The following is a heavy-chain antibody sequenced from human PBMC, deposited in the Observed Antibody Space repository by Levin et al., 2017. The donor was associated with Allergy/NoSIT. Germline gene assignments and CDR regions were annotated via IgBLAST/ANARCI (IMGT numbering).Heavy chain of an antibody. Sequence: GGSLRLSCEASGFTFGTYWMHWVRQAPGKGLVWVSQINRDGSSIDYEDSVKGRFTVSRDNAKNTLYLQMISLRAEDTGVYHCVRLSSGWSPHGMDVWGQGTTVTVSS. J-gene: IGHJ6*02. CDR2: INRDGSSI. D-gene: IGHD6-19*01. CDR3: VRLSSGWSPHGMDV. CDR1: GFTFGTYW. V-gene: IGHV3-74*01.